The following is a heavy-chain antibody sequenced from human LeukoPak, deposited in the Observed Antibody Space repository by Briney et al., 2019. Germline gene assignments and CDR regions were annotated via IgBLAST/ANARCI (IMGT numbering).Heavy chain of an antibody. J-gene: IGHJ4*02. CDR2: IHYSGTA. Sequence: SETLSLTCTVSGGSISGYSWSWIRQPPGKGLEYIGYIHYSGTANYTPSLRSRVTISVDTPKNQFSLTLTSVTAGDTAVYYCARHLVSSLPTGLDYWGQGALVTVSS. CDR1: GGSISGYS. CDR3: ARHLVSSLPTGLDY. V-gene: IGHV4-59*08. D-gene: IGHD3-9*01.